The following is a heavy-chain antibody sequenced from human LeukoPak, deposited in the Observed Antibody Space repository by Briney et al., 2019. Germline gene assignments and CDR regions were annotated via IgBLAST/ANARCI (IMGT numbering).Heavy chain of an antibody. CDR1: GFTFSSYA. CDR3: ARGVGCSSTSCYYSDY. CDR2: IKEDGSEQ. V-gene: IGHV3-7*01. J-gene: IGHJ4*02. D-gene: IGHD2-2*01. Sequence: GGSLRLSCAASGFTFSSYAMHWVRQAPGQGLEWVANIKEDGSEQNYVGSVKGRFTISRDNAKNSLYLQLSSLRAEDTAVYYCARGVGCSSTSCYYSDYWGQGTLVIVSS.